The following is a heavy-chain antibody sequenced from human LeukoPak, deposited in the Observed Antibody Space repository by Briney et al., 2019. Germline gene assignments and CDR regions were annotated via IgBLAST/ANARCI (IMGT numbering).Heavy chain of an antibody. J-gene: IGHJ4*02. V-gene: IGHV4-34*01. Sequence: SETLSLTCAVYGGSFSGYYWSWIRQPPGKGLEWIGEINHSGSTNYNPSLKSRVTISVDTSKNQFSLKLSSVTAADTAVYYCASIGFYYDSSGYLWNYWGQGTLVTVSS. CDR2: INHSGST. CDR1: GGSFSGYY. D-gene: IGHD3-22*01. CDR3: ASIGFYYDSSGYLWNY.